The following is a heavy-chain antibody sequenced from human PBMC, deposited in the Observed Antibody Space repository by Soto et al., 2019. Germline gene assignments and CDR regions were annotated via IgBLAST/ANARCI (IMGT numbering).Heavy chain of an antibody. CDR1: GFTFSSYS. D-gene: IGHD1-1*01. CDR2: ISSSSSTI. CDR3: ARVEISRWNDGSLGY. V-gene: IGHV3-48*02. Sequence: PGGSLRLSCAASGFTFSSYSMNWVRQAPGKGLEWVSYISSSSSTIYYADSVKGRFTISRDNAKNSLYLQMNSLRDEDTAVYYCARVEISRWNDGSLGYWGQGILVTVSS. J-gene: IGHJ4*02.